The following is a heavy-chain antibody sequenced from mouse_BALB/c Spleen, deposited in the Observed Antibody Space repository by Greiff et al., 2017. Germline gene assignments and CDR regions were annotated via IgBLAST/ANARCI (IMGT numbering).Heavy chain of an antibody. Sequence: QVQLKESGPGLVAPSQSLSITCTVSGFSLTGYGVNWVRQPPGKGLEWLGMIWGDGSTDYNSALKSRLSISKDNSKSQVFLKMNSLQTDDTARYYCARDHYYGNYVYAMDYWGQGTSITVSS. D-gene: IGHD2-1*01. CDR3: ARDHYYGNYVYAMDY. CDR2: IWGDGST. V-gene: IGHV2-6-7*01. CDR1: GFSLTGYG. J-gene: IGHJ4*01.